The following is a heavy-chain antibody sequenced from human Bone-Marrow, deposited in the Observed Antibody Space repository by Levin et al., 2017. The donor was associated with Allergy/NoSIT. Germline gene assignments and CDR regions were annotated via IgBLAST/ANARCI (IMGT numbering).Heavy chain of an antibody. CDR3: ATAGGGYDHVPLYYAMDV. CDR1: GYTFNTYD. CDR2: MNPNSGNT. V-gene: IGHV1-8*01. D-gene: IGHD1-1*01. Sequence: ASVKVSCKASGYTFNTYDINWVRQATGQGLEWMGWMNPNSGNTGYAQKFQGRVTMTRNTSISTAYMELSSLRSEDTAWYYCATAGGGYDHVPLYYAMDVWCQGTRVTVSS. J-gene: IGHJ6*02.